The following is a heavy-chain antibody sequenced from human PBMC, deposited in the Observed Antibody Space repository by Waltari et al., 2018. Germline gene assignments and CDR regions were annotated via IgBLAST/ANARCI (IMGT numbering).Heavy chain of an antibody. CDR2: IYPGATP. J-gene: IGHJ4*02. Sequence: QVQLQESGPGLVKPSETLSLTCTVSGGSILSYYWSWIRQPAGKGLEWIGRIYPGATPYYNPSLQTRIMMSVDTSQNQFSLKLSSVTAADTAVYYCAKELTRNCFDAWGQGTLVTVSS. D-gene: IGHD2-2*01. CDR3: AKELTRNCFDA. V-gene: IGHV4-4*07. CDR1: GGSILSYY.